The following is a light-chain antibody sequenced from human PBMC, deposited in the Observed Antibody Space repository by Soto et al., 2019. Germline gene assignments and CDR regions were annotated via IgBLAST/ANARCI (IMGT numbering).Light chain of an antibody. J-gene: IGKJ1*01. Sequence: DLQMTQSPSSLSASVGDRVTITCRASQSISTYLNWYQQKPGKAPKLLIYGASSLQSGVPSRFSGSGSGTDFTLAISSLQPEDFATYYCQQSYSTPWTFGQGTKVESK. CDR2: GAS. CDR1: QSISTY. CDR3: QQSYSTPWT. V-gene: IGKV1-39*01.